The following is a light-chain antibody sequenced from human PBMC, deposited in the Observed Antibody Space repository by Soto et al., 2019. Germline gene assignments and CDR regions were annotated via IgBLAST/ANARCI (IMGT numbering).Light chain of an antibody. CDR3: QQYNSYST. J-gene: IGKJ5*01. V-gene: IGKV1-5*01. CDR1: QSISSW. CDR2: DAS. Sequence: DIQMTQCPSTLSASVGDRVAITCRASQSISSWLAWYQQKPGKAPKLLIYDASSLESGVPSRFSGSGSGTKFTLTISSLQPDDFATYYCQQYNSYSTFGQGTRLEFK.